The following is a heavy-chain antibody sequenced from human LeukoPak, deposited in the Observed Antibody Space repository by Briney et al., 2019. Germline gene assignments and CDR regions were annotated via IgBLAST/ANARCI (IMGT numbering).Heavy chain of an antibody. Sequence: SETLSLTCTVSGGSISSHYWSWIRQPPGKGLEWIGYIYYSGSTNYNPSLKSRVTISVDTSKNQFSLKLSSVTAADTAVYYCAKGPLYFQHWGQGTLVTVSS. V-gene: IGHV4-59*11. CDR2: IYYSGST. J-gene: IGHJ1*01. CDR1: GGSISSHY. CDR3: AKGPLYFQH.